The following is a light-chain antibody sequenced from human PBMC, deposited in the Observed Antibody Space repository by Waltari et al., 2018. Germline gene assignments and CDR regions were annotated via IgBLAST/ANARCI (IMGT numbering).Light chain of an antibody. V-gene: IGKV2-28*01. CDR1: QSLLDSNGYNY. CDR2: VGS. Sequence: DIVMTQSPVSLTVPPGEPASISCRSSQSLLDSNGYNYLDWYLQKPGQSPQILIYVGSNRASGVPDRFSGSGSGTDFTLKISRVEAEDAGVYYCMEALQSVTFGQGTRLEIK. CDR3: MEALQSVT. J-gene: IGKJ5*01.